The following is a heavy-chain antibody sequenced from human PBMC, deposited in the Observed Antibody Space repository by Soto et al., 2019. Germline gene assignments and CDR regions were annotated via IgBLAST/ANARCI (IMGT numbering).Heavy chain of an antibody. D-gene: IGHD3-10*01. CDR1: VGTFSSYT. CDR3: ARASMVRGVIIQDY. CDR2: IIPILGIA. J-gene: IGHJ4*02. V-gene: IGHV1-69*02. Sequence: ASVKVSCKASVGTFSSYTISWVRQAPGQGLEWMGRIIPILGIANYAQKFQGRVTITADKSTSTAYMELSSLRSEDTAVYYCARASMVRGVIIQDYWGQGTLVSVSS.